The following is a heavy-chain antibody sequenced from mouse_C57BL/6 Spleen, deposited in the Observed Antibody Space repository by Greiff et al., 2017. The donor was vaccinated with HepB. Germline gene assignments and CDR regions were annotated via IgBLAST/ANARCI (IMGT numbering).Heavy chain of an antibody. CDR1: GYTFTDYN. Sequence: EVQLQQSGPELVKPGASVKMSCKASGYTFTDYNMHWVKQSHGKSLEWIGYINPNNGGTSYNQKFKGKATLTVNKSSSTAYMDLRSLTSEDSAVYYDATDFITTVAPFDYWGQGTPLTVSS. J-gene: IGHJ2*01. CDR3: ATDFITTVAPFDY. D-gene: IGHD1-1*01. CDR2: INPNNGGT. V-gene: IGHV1-22*01.